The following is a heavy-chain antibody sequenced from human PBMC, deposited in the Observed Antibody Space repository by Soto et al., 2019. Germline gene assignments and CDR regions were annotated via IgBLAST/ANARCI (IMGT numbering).Heavy chain of an antibody. J-gene: IGHJ3*02. V-gene: IGHV1-69*12. D-gene: IGHD2-21*01. CDR1: GATLNSFINYG. Sequence: QVQLVQSGAEVKKPGSSVRVSCKASGATLNSFINYGITWVRQAPGQGLEYMGGIIPVFGAANHAQKFQGRVTILAEESTITVNMEMSTLTSKDTAVYYCARGAATWIIVLTYDALEIWGQGTMVTVSS. CDR2: IIPVFGAA. CDR3: ARGAATWIIVLTYDALEI.